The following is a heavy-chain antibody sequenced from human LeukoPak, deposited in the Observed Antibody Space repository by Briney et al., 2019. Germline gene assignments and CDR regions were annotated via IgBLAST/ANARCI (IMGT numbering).Heavy chain of an antibody. CDR1: GGTFSSYA. D-gene: IGHD4-17*01. Sequence: GASVKVSCKASGGTFSSYAISWVRQAPGQGLGWMGRIIPIFGTANYAQKFQGRVTITTDESTSTAYMELSSLRSEDTAVYYCARVGDDYGDYWALDYWGQGTLVTVSS. J-gene: IGHJ4*02. V-gene: IGHV1-69*05. CDR3: ARVGDDYGDYWALDY. CDR2: IIPIFGTA.